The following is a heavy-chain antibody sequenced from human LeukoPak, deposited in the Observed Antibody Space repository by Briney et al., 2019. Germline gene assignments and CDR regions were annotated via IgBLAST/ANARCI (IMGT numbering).Heavy chain of an antibody. CDR3: AILSSFDYYYYMDV. CDR2: IIPILGIA. Sequence: ASVKVSCKASGGTFSSYAISWVRQAPGQGLEWMGRIIPILGIANYAQKFQGRVTITTDESTSTAYMELSSLRSEDTAVYYCAILSSFDYYYYMDVWGKGTTVTVSS. J-gene: IGHJ6*03. D-gene: IGHD1-26*01. V-gene: IGHV1-69*04. CDR1: GGTFSSYA.